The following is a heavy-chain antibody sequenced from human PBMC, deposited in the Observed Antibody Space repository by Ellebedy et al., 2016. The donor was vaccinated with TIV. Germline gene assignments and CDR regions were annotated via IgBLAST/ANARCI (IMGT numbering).Heavy chain of an antibody. Sequence: GESLKISCVASGFTFSSYGMHWVRQAPGKGLEWVAVIWYDGSNKYYAESGKGRFTISRDNSKNTPDLQMNSLRAEETAVYYCARASTPTYGCFDYWGQGTLVTVSS. V-gene: IGHV3-33*01. CDR3: ARASTPTYGCFDY. CDR1: GFTFSSYG. D-gene: IGHD3-10*01. CDR2: IWYDGSNK. J-gene: IGHJ4*02.